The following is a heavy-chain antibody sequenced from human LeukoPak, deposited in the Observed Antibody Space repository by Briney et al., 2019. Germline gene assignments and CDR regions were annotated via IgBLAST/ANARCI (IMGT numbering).Heavy chain of an antibody. V-gene: IGHV1-69*04. CDR3: APMGYDSSGEPDY. CDR2: IIPILGIA. J-gene: IGHJ4*02. Sequence: SVKVSCKASGGTFSSYAISWVRQAPGQGLEWMGRIIPILGIANYAQKFQGRVTITADKSTSTAYMELSSLRSEDTAVYYCAPMGYDSSGEPDYWCQGTLVTVSS. D-gene: IGHD3-22*01. CDR1: GGTFSSYA.